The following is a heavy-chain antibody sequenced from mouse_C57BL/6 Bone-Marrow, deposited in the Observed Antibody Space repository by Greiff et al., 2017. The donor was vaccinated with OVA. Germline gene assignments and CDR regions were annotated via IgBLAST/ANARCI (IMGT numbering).Heavy chain of an antibody. CDR3: ARHEVYYYGSSPFDY. CDR2: ISSGGSYT. D-gene: IGHD1-1*01. V-gene: IGHV5-6*01. CDR1: GFTFSSYG. Sequence: EVMLVESGGDLVKPGGSLKLSCAASGFTFSSYGMSWVRQTPDNRLEWVATISSGGSYTYYPDSVKGRFTISRDNAKNTLYLQMSSLKSEDTAMYYCARHEVYYYGSSPFDYWGQGTTLTVSS. J-gene: IGHJ2*01.